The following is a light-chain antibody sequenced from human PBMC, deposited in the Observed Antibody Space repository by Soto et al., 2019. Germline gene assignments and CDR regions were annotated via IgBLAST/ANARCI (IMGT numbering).Light chain of an antibody. CDR2: GAS. J-gene: IGKJ1*01. CDR3: QLYDSSSWT. V-gene: IGKV3-20*01. CDR1: QSVSNTY. Sequence: IVLTQSPGTLSLSPGDTATLSCRASQSVSNTYLAWYQQKPGQAPRLLIYGASSRATGFPDRFSGSGSGTDFTLTISRLETEDFAVYYCQLYDSSSWTFGQGTKV.